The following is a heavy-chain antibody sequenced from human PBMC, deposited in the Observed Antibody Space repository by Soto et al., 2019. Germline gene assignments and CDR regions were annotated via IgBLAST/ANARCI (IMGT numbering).Heavy chain of an antibody. Sequence: ASVKVSCKASGYTFTSYAMHWVRQAPGQGLEWMGWISAYNGNTNYAQKLQGRVTMTTDTSTSTAYMELRSLRSDDTAVYYCARDPGVSSGTPFRYWGQGTLVTVSS. D-gene: IGHD3-22*01. CDR2: ISAYNGNT. CDR3: ARDPGVSSGTPFRY. CDR1: GYTFTSYA. J-gene: IGHJ4*02. V-gene: IGHV1-18*01.